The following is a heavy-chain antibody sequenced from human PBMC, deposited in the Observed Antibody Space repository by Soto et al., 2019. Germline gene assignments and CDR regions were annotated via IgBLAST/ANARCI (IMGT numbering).Heavy chain of an antibody. J-gene: IGHJ5*02. CDR1: GGSISSGGYY. CDR2: IYYSGST. V-gene: IGHV4-31*03. D-gene: IGHD3-16*01. CDR3: ARVGGINWFDP. Sequence: QVQLQESGPGLVKPSQTLSLTCTVSGGSISSGGYYWSWIRQHPGKGLEWIGYIYYSGSTYYNPSPRSRVTISVDTSKNQFSRKLSSVTAADTAVYYCARVGGINWFDPWGQGTLVTVSS.